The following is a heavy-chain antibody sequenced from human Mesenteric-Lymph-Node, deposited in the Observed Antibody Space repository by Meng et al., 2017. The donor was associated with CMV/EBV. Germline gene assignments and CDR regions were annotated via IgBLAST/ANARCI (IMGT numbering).Heavy chain of an antibody. Sequence: GSLRLSCTVSGGSTSSSSYYWGWIRQPPGKGLEWIGSIYYSGSTYYNPSLKSRVTISVDTSKNQFSLKLSSVTAADTAVYYCARKTKGFDIWGQGTMVTVSS. J-gene: IGHJ3*02. CDR3: ARKTKGFDI. V-gene: IGHV4-39*07. CDR2: IYYSGST. CDR1: GGSTSSSSYY.